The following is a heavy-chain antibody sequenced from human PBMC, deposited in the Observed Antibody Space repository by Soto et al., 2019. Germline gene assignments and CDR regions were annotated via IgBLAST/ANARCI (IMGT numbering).Heavy chain of an antibody. D-gene: IGHD1-1*01. J-gene: IGHJ3*02. CDR1: GYTFTSYA. V-gene: IGHV1-3*01. CDR2: INAGNGNT. Sequence: ASVKVSCKASGYTFTSYAMHWVRQAPGQRLEWMGWINAGNGNTKYSQKFQGRVTITRDTSASTAYMELSSLRSEDTAVYYCAREEVHNWNDGIGEFDIWGQGTMVTVSS. CDR3: AREEVHNWNDGIGEFDI.